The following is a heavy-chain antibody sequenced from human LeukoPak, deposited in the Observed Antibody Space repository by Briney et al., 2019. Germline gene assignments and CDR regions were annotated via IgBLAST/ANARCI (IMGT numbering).Heavy chain of an antibody. CDR2: INPNSGGT. V-gene: IGHV1-2*02. Sequence: GASVKVSCKASGYTFTGYYMHWVRQAPGQGLEWMGWINPNSGGTNYAQKFQGRVTMTRDTSISIAYMELSRLRSDDTAVYYCARALTMIVVVITNGGYFFDYWGQGTLVTVSS. CDR3: ARALTMIVVVITNGGYFFDY. CDR1: GYTFTGYY. J-gene: IGHJ4*02. D-gene: IGHD3-22*01.